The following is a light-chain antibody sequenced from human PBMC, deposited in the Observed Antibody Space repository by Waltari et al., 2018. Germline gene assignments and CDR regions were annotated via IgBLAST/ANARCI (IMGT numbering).Light chain of an antibody. V-gene: IGLV2-23*01. CDR2: EDT. J-gene: IGLJ3*02. CDR3: CSYAGSYSWV. CDR1: RSDVGNYNL. Sequence: QSALTQPASVSGSPGQSITISCTGTRSDVGNYNLVSWYQQHPGKAPKVLIQEDTKRPSGVSPRFSGSKSGNTASLTISGLQAEDEADYYCCSYAGSYSWVFGGGTKVTVL.